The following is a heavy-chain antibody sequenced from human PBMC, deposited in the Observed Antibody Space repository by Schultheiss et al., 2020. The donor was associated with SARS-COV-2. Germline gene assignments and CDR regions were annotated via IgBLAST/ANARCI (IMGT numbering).Heavy chain of an antibody. V-gene: IGHV1-2*02. D-gene: IGHD1/OR15-1a*01. Sequence: ASVKVSCKASGYTFTGYYMHWVRQAPGQGLEWMGWINPNSGGTNYAQKFQGRVTITADESTSTAYMELSSLRSEDTAVYYCAVGGGRNWNNYYGMDVWGQGTTVTVSS. CDR1: GYTFTGYY. CDR3: AVGGGRNWNNYYGMDV. J-gene: IGHJ6*02. CDR2: INPNSGGT.